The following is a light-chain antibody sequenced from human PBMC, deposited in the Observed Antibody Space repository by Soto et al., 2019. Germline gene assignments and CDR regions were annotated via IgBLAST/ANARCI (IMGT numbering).Light chain of an antibody. V-gene: IGKV3D-15*01. J-gene: IGKJ1*01. CDR2: GAS. Sequence: EIVMTQSPATLSLSPGERATLSCRASQSVSSNLAWYQQKPGQAPSLLIYGASNRATGIPARFSGSGSGTEFTLTISSLQSEDFAVYYCQQCNNWPLTFGQGPKVDIK. CDR3: QQCNNWPLT. CDR1: QSVSSN.